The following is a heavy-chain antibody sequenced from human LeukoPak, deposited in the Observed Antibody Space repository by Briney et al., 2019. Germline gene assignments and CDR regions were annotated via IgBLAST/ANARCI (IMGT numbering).Heavy chain of an antibody. D-gene: IGHD3-3*02. CDR3: VRGLRDSIYHHYMDV. J-gene: IGHJ6*03. Sequence: PSETLSLTCAVYGGSFSGYYWSWIRQPPGKGLEWIGEINHSGSTNYNPSLKSRVTISVDTSKNQFSLKLSSVTAADTAVYYCVRGLRDSIYHHYMDVWGKGTTVTVSS. V-gene: IGHV4-34*01. CDR1: GGSFSGYY. CDR2: INHSGST.